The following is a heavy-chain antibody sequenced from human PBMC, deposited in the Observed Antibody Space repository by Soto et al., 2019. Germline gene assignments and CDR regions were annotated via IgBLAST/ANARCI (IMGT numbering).Heavy chain of an antibody. D-gene: IGHD3-16*01. CDR3: ARQGYTYAYDY. V-gene: IGHV5-51*01. Sequence: PGESLKISCQGSGNSFTTYWIAWVRQMPGKGLEWMGIIYPGDSDTRYSPSFQGQVTISADKSISTAYLQWSSLKASDTAMYYCARQGYTYAYDYCGQGTQVTVSS. CDR1: GNSFTTYW. CDR2: IYPGDSDT. J-gene: IGHJ4*02.